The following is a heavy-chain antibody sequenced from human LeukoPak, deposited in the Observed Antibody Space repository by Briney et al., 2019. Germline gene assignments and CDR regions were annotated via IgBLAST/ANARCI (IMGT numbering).Heavy chain of an antibody. D-gene: IGHD5-12*01. Sequence: ASVKVSCKASGYTFTGYYMHWVRQAPGQGLEWMGWINPNSGGTNYAQKFQGRVTVTRDTSISTAYMELSRLRSDDTAVYYCAREYSGYPSPGYRNPYYFDYWGQGTLVTVSS. V-gene: IGHV1-2*02. CDR3: AREYSGYPSPGYRNPYYFDY. J-gene: IGHJ4*02. CDR2: INPNSGGT. CDR1: GYTFTGYY.